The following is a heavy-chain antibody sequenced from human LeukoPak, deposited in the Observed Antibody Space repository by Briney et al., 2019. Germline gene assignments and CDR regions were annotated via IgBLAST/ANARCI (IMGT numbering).Heavy chain of an antibody. CDR3: AKDPTMIVVVIPDY. J-gene: IGHJ4*02. D-gene: IGHD3-22*01. V-gene: IGHV3-23*01. CDR2: ISGSGSST. CDR1: GFTFSSYA. Sequence: GGSLRLSCAAFGFTFSSYAMSWVRQAPGKGLEWVSAISGSGSSTYYADSVKGRFTISRDNSKNTLYLQMNSLRAEDTAVYYCAKDPTMIVVVIPDYWGQGTLVTVSS.